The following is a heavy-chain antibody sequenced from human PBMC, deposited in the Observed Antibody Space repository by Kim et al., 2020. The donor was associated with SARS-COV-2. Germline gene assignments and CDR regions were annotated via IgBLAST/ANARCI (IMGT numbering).Heavy chain of an antibody. D-gene: IGHD2-2*02. V-gene: IGHV4-39*01. CDR3: ARNIVVVPAAIRYYGMDV. Sequence: SETLSLTCTVSGGSISSSSYYWGWIRQPPGKGLEWIGSIYYSGSTYYNPSLKSRVTISVDTSKNQFSLKLSSVTAADTAVYYCARNIVVVPAAIRYYGMDVWGQGTTVTVSS. J-gene: IGHJ6*02. CDR2: IYYSGST. CDR1: GGSISSSSYY.